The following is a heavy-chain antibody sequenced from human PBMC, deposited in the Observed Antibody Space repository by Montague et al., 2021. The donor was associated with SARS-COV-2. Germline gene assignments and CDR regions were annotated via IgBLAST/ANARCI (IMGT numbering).Heavy chain of an antibody. CDR3: AAKRGGWLRLYSWFDP. CDR1: GGSISSSSYY. CDR2: IYYGGTT. D-gene: IGHD5-12*01. V-gene: IGHV4-39*01. Sequence: SETLSLTCTVSGGSISSSSYYWGWIRQPPGKGLEWIGSIYYGGTTYYNPSLKSRVTISVDTSKNQFSLKLSSVTAADTAVYYCAAKRGGWLRLYSWFDPWGQRTLVTVSS. J-gene: IGHJ5*02.